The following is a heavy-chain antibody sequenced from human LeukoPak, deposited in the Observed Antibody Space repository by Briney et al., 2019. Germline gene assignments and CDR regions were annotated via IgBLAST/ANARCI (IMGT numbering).Heavy chain of an antibody. CDR3: ARAYGSAWYDY. Sequence: GGSLRLSCSASGFTFSNYAMSWVRQAPGKGLEWVSGITSGDSTYYADSVKGRFTISRDNSKNTLYLQMNSLRAEDTAVYHCARAYGSAWYDYWGQGTLVTVSS. D-gene: IGHD6-19*01. J-gene: IGHJ4*02. V-gene: IGHV3-23*01. CDR2: ITSGDST. CDR1: GFTFSNYA.